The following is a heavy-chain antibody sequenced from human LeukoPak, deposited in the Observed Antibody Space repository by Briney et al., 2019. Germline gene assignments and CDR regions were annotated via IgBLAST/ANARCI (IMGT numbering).Heavy chain of an antibody. J-gene: IGHJ4*02. Sequence: GGSLRLSCAAAGFTFSSYWMHWVRQAPGRGLVWVSRINSDESSTNYADSVKGRFSISRDNAKNTLYLQMNSLRAEDTAVYYCARGEVVVAATPFDYWGQGTLVTVSS. CDR2: INSDESST. CDR1: GFTFSSYW. D-gene: IGHD2-15*01. V-gene: IGHV3-74*01. CDR3: ARGEVVVAATPFDY.